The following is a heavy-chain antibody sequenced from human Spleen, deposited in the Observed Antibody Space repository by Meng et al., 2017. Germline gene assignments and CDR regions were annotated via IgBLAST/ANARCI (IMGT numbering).Heavy chain of an antibody. V-gene: IGHV4-31*03. Sequence: QVQLQESGPGLVKPSQTLSLTCTVSGASISRIGYYWSWIRQHPGKGLGWVGYIYYTGNTDYNPSLNSRLTISVDMSKNQFSLKLSSVTAADTAVYYCARVLRSTRHFDYWGQGALVTVSS. CDR3: ARVLRSTRHFDY. J-gene: IGHJ4*02. CDR2: IYYTGNT. CDR1: GASISRIGYY.